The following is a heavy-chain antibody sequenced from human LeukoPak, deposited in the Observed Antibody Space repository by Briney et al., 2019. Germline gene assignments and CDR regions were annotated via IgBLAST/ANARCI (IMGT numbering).Heavy chain of an antibody. Sequence: PGGALRLSCAASGFTFSTYWMHWVRQAPGKGLVWVSRINIDGSSTNYADSVKGRFTISRDNAKNTLYLQMNSLRAEDTAVYYCARVGYSSSWYVDFWGQGTLVT. CDR1: GFTFSTYW. V-gene: IGHV3-74*01. CDR3: ARVGYSSSWYVDF. J-gene: IGHJ4*02. D-gene: IGHD6-13*01. CDR2: INIDGSST.